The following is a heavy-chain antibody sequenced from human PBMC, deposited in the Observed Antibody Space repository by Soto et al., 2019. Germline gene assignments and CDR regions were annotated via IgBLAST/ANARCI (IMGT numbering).Heavy chain of an antibody. V-gene: IGHV3-23*01. D-gene: IGHD3-10*01. CDR1: GFTFSSYA. Sequence: LRLSCAASGFTFSSYAMTWVRQAPGKGLEWVSSISGTGGSTYYADSVRGRFTISRDKSKNTLFLQMNSLRAEDTAIYYCAKEIYMVTSISYDSWGQGXLVTVSS. CDR3: AKEIYMVTSISYDS. CDR2: ISGTGGST. J-gene: IGHJ4*02.